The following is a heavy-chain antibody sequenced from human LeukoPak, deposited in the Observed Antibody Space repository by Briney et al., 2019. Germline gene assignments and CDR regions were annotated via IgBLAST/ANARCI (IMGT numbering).Heavy chain of an antibody. J-gene: IGHJ3*01. CDR1: GFKFSTYG. CDR2: ISNDERNT. Sequence: GGSLRLSCAASGFKFSTYGMNWVRQSPGKGLEWVSIISNDERNTHYVDSVEGRFTISRVNSKNLLFLQMNSLRVEDTAIYYCAKNLYDDSGYYPNDALDVWGRGTMVIVSS. D-gene: IGHD3-22*01. V-gene: IGHV3-30*18. CDR3: AKNLYDDSGYYPNDALDV.